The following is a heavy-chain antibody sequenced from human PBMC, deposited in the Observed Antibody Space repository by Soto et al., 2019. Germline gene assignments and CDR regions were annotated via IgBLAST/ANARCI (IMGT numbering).Heavy chain of an antibody. CDR1: GGSISSGDYY. CDR3: ARFNLYYDFWSGYYGWFDP. J-gene: IGHJ5*02. V-gene: IGHV4-30-4*01. Sequence: PSETLSLTCTVSGGSISSGDYYWSWIRQPPGKGLEWIGYIYYSGSTYYNPSLKSRVTISVDTSKNQFSLKLSSVTAADTAVYYCARFNLYYDFWSGYYGWFDPWGQGTLVTV. CDR2: IYYSGST. D-gene: IGHD3-3*01.